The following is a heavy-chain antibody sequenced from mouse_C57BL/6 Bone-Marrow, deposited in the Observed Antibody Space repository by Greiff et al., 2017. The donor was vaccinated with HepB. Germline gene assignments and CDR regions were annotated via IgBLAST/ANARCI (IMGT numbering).Heavy chain of an antibody. CDR2: IYIGNGYT. V-gene: IGHV1-58*01. CDR3: ARWEIYYYGSSAAWFAY. J-gene: IGHJ3*01. CDR1: GYTFTSYG. Sequence: EVQLQQSGAELVRPGSSVKMSCKTSGYTFTSYGINWVKQRPGQGLEWIGYIYIGNGYTEYNEKFKGKATLTSDTSSSTAYMQISSLTSEDSAIYFCARWEIYYYGSSAAWFAYWGQGTLVTVSA. D-gene: IGHD1-1*01.